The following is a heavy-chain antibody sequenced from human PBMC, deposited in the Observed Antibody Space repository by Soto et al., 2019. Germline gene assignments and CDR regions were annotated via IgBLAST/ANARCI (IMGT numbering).Heavy chain of an antibody. CDR1: GGSIGAFA. V-gene: IGHV4-59*01. CDR3: ARGDGYDYGDWFDS. D-gene: IGHD5-12*01. J-gene: IGHJ5*01. Sequence: VQLQESGPGLVKPSETLSLTCSVSGGSIGAFAWSWIRQPPGKGLEWIGCVHYTGSTNYNPSLKSRSSIFLDSSKNQFSLTLTSLTAADTALYFCARGDGYDYGDWFDSWGQGNLVIVSS. CDR2: VHYTGST.